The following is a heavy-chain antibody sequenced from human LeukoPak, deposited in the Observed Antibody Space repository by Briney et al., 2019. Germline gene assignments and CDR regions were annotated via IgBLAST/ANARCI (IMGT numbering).Heavy chain of an antibody. J-gene: IGHJ6*03. D-gene: IGHD2/OR15-2a*01. CDR1: GVTFSSYS. V-gene: IGHV3-21*01. CDR2: ITSSNNYI. CDR3: ARGEFGDYYYFYMDV. Sequence: GGSLRLSCAASGVTFSSYSMNWVRQAPGKGLEWGSSITSSNNYIYYGDSVKGRFTISRDDAKNSLFLQMNSLRAEDTATYYCARGEFGDYYYFYMDVWGKGTTVTVSS.